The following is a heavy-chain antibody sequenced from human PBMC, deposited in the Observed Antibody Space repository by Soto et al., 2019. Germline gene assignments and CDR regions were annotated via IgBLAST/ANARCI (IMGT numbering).Heavy chain of an antibody. Sequence: SETLSLTCAVPGGSISSRDWWSWVRQPPGKGLEWIGEFSHSGNTNYNPSLKSRVTISVDKSKNQFSLELSSLRSEDTAVYYCARGGIYSDNWFDPWGQGTLVTVSS. J-gene: IGHJ5*02. V-gene: IGHV4-4*02. D-gene: IGHD5-12*01. CDR2: FSHSGNT. CDR1: GGSISSRDW. CDR3: ARGGIYSDNWFDP.